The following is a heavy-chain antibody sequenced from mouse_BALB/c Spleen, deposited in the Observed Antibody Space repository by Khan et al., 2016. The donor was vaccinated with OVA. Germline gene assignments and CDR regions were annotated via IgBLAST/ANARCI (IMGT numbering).Heavy chain of an antibody. D-gene: IGHD2-10*01. CDR2: IWSDGTT. J-gene: IGHJ4*01. V-gene: IGHV2-6-1*01. Sequence: QMQLKESGPGLVAPSQSLSITCTISGFSLTDYGVHWVRQPPGKGLEWLVVIWSDGTTTSNSALQYRLSIIKENSTSQIFLKMNSHQNDDTAMYYCARQPYYHYYIMDYWGQGTSVTVSS. CDR1: GFSLTDYG. CDR3: ARQPYYHYYIMDY.